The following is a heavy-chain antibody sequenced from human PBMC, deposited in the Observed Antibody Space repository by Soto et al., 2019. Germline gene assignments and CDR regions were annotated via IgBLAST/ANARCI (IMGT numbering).Heavy chain of an antibody. CDR1: GFTFSSYG. D-gene: IGHD3-22*01. CDR2: ISYDGSNK. CDR3: AKDYDSSGYPTPVDY. Sequence: QVQLVESGGGVVQPGRSLRLPCAASGFTFSSYGMHWVRQAPGKGLEWVAVISYDGSNKYYADSVKGRFTISRDNSKNTLYLQMNSLRAEDTAVYYCAKDYDSSGYPTPVDYWGQGTLVTVSS. J-gene: IGHJ4*02. V-gene: IGHV3-30*18.